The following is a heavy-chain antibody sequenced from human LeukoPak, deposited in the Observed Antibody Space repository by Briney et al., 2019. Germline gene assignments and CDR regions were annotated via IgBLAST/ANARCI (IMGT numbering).Heavy chain of an antibody. Sequence: GGSLRLSCAASGFIFSSYDFNRVRQAPGKGLEWVSYISSRSRTIYYADSVKGRFTISRDNAKNSLYLQMNSLRAEDTAVYYCARISSGGDIDYWGQGTLVTVSS. V-gene: IGHV3-48*04. J-gene: IGHJ4*02. CDR3: ARISSGGDIDY. CDR2: ISSRSRTI. D-gene: IGHD3-22*01. CDR1: GFIFSSYD.